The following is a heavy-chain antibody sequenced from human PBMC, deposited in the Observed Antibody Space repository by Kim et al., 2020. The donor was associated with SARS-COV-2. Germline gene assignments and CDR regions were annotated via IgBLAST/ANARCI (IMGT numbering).Heavy chain of an antibody. J-gene: IGHJ4*02. D-gene: IGHD6-25*01. Sequence: GGSLRLSCAASGFAIGGYWMAWLRQFPGKGLEWVANIKPDGSLKFYVDSVEGRFTVSRENVKNSVFLQMNGLRPEVTAVYYCARDDGFRSIDHWSQGILV. CDR1: GFAIGGYW. CDR3: ARDDGFRSIDH. V-gene: IGHV3-7*01. CDR2: IKPDGSLK.